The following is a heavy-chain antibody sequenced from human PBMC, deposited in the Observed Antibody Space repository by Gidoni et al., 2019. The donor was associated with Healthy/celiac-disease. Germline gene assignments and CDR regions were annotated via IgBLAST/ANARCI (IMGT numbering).Heavy chain of an antibody. CDR1: GGSFSGYY. V-gene: IGHV4-34*01. Sequence: QVQLQQWGAGLLKPSETLSLTCAVYGGSFSGYYWSWIRQPPGKGLEWIGEINHSGSTNYNPSLKSRVTIAVDTSKNQFSLKLSSVTAADTAVYYCARGSVILLWSGELSRTYWFDPWGQGTLVTVSS. D-gene: IGHD3-10*01. J-gene: IGHJ5*02. CDR3: ARGSVILLWSGELSRTYWFDP. CDR2: INHSGST.